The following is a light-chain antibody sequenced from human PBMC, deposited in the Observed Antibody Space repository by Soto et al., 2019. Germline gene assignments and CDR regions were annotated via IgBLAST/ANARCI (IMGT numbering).Light chain of an antibody. J-gene: IGLJ2*01. CDR2: DNI. V-gene: IGLV1-51*01. Sequence: QSVLTQPPSVSGAPGQKVTISCSGSSTNIGNNYVSWYQHLPGTAPKLLIYDNIERPSGIPDRFSGSKSGTSATLGITGLQTGDEADYYCGTWDSSLSAWVFGGGTKLTVL. CDR3: GTWDSSLSAWV. CDR1: STNIGNNY.